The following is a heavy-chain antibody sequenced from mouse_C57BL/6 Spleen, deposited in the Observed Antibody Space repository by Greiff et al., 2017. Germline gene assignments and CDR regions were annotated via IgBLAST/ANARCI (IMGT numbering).Heavy chain of an antibody. CDR2: IDPANGNT. V-gene: IGHV14-3*01. CDR3: AYYCGSSYYAMDY. CDR1: GSNITNTY. Sequence: VQLQQSVAELVRPGASVKLSCTASGSNITNTYMHWVKQRPEQGLEWIGRIDPANGNTKYAPKFQGKATITADTSSNTAYLQLSSLTSEDTAIYYCAYYCGSSYYAMDYWGQGTSVTVSS. D-gene: IGHD1-1*01. J-gene: IGHJ4*01.